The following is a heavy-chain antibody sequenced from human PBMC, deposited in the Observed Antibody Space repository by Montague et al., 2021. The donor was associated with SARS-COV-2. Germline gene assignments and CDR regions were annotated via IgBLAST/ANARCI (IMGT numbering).Heavy chain of an antibody. Sequence: SETLSLTCTVSGGSISSSSYYWGWIRQPPGKGLEWIGSIFYSGSTDYNPSLKSRVTISVDTSKDQFSLKLSSVTAADTAVYYCASMVRAQVYYFVYWGQGTLVTVTS. V-gene: IGHV4-39*01. J-gene: IGHJ4*02. CDR2: IFYSGST. CDR1: GGSISSSSYY. D-gene: IGHD3-10*01. CDR3: ASMVRAQVYYFVY.